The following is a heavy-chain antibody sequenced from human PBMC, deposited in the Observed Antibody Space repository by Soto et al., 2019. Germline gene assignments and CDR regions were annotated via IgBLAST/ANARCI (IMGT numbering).Heavy chain of an antibody. CDR2: INHDSGRT. CDR3: ALSFSQTNIDV. J-gene: IGHJ6*01. V-gene: IGHV1-2*02. CDR1: GYTFTGYY. Sequence: QVQLVQSGPEVGKPGASVKVSCKASGYTFTGYYLHWVRQAPGQGLEWMGYINHDSGRTRYSQKFQGTVTMTRDTSSTSAYLELSSLKYDDSAIFYCALSFSQTNIDVRGQGTTVIVSS.